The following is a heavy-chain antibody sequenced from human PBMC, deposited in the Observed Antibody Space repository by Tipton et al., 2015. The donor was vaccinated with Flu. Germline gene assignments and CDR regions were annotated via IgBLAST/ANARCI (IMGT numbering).Heavy chain of an antibody. CDR3: ARVDLKIVFGGVIVNWFDP. V-gene: IGHV4-31*03. CDR2: IYHTGPT. CDR1: AGSFSSGDYY. J-gene: IGHJ5*02. Sequence: LRLSCTVSAGSFSSGDYYWSWLRQHPGKGLEWIGYIYHTGPTYYNPSPKSRLIISLDTSKNQFSLKLTSVTAADTAVYYCARVDLKIVFGGVIVNWFDPWGQGTLVTVSS. D-gene: IGHD3-16*02.